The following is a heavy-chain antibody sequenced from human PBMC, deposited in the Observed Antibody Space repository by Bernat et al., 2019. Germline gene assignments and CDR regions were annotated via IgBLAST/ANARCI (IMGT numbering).Heavy chain of an antibody. D-gene: IGHD3-10*01. CDR1: GFTFSSYA. V-gene: IGHV3-23*01. Sequence: EVQLLESGGGLVQPGGSLRLSCAASGFTFSSYAMSWVRQAPGKGLEWVSAISGSGGSTYYADSVKGRFTISSDNSKNTLYLQMNSLRAEDTAVYYCAKDHVLLWFGELLFYFDYWGQGTLVTVSS. CDR2: ISGSGGST. J-gene: IGHJ4*02. CDR3: AKDHVLLWFGELLFYFDY.